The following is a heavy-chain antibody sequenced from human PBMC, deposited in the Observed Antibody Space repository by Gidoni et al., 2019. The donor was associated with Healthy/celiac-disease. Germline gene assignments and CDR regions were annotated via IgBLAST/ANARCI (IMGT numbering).Heavy chain of an antibody. D-gene: IGHD3-22*01. V-gene: IGHV1-2*02. CDR3: ARVLVDDSSGYYYPGSFGY. CDR2: INPNSGGT. CDR1: GYTSTGYH. Sequence: QVQLVQSGAEVKKPGAAVKVSCKASGYTSTGYHMHWVRQAPGQGLEWMGWINPNSGGTNYAQKFQGRVTMTRDTSISTAYMELSRLRSDDTAVYYCARVLVDDSSGYYYPGSFGYWGQGTLVTVSS. J-gene: IGHJ4*02.